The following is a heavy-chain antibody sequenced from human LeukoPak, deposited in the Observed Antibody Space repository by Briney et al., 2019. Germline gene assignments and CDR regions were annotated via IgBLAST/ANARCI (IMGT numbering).Heavy chain of an antibody. D-gene: IGHD2-2*01. CDR2: IIPILGIA. J-gene: IGHJ6*02. V-gene: IGHV1-69*04. Sequence: GASVKVSCKASGGTFSSYAISWVRQAPGQGLEWMGRIIPILGIANYAQKFQGRVTITADKSTSTAYMELSSLRSEDTAVYYCAREMIVVVLAAIDWTPEYYYYGMDVWGQGTTVTVSS. CDR1: GGTFSSYA. CDR3: AREMIVVVLAAIDWTPEYYYYGMDV.